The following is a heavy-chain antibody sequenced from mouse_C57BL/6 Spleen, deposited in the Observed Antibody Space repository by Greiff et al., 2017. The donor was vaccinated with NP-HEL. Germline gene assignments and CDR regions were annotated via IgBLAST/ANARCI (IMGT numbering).Heavy chain of an antibody. D-gene: IGHD2-4*01. CDR2: IDPETGGT. CDR3: TRADDYFWFAY. CDR1: GYTFTDYE. V-gene: IGHV1-15*01. J-gene: IGHJ3*01. Sequence: QVQLQQSGAELVRPGASVTLSCKASGYTFTDYEMHWVKQTPVHGLEWIGAIDPETGGTAYNQKFKGKAILTADKSSSTAYMELRSLTSEDSAVYYCTRADDYFWFAYWGQGTLVTVSA.